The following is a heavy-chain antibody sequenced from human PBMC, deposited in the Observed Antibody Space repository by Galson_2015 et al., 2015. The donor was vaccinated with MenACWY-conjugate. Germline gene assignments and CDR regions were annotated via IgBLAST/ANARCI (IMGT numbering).Heavy chain of an antibody. D-gene: IGHD4-23*01. CDR2: IYPGDSDT. Sequence: QSGAEVKKPGESLKISCTGSGSSFTRYWIGWVRQMPGKGLEWMGIIYPGDSDTRYSPSFQGQVTISAGKSISTAYLQWSSLKASDTAMYYCARQLVTPFTAFDIWGQGTMVTVSS. J-gene: IGHJ3*02. CDR1: GSSFTRYW. V-gene: IGHV5-51*01. CDR3: ARQLVTPFTAFDI.